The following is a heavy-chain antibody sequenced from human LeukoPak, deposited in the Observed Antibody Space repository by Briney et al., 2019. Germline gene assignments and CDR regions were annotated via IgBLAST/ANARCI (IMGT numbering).Heavy chain of an antibody. V-gene: IGHV3-23*01. D-gene: IGHD2-2*01. CDR2: ISGSGGST. CDR3: AKPQYATDAFDV. Sequence: GGSLRLSCAPSGFTFSSYAVSWVRQAPGKGLEWVAGISGSGGSTYYADSVKGRFTISRDNSKNTLYVQMNRIGGDDTAVYYCAKPQYATDAFDVWGQGTMVTVSS. CDR1: GFTFSSYA. J-gene: IGHJ3*01.